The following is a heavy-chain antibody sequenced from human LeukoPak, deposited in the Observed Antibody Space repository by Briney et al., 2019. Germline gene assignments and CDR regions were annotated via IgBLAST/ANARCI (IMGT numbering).Heavy chain of an antibody. CDR1: GGSFSGYY. V-gene: IGHV4-34*01. CDR3: ARSGVGYCSGGSCYPYYYYYGMDV. J-gene: IGHJ6*02. CDR2: NNHSGSI. D-gene: IGHD2-15*01. Sequence: SETLSLTCAVYGGSFSGYYWSWIRQPPGKGLEWIGENNHSGSINYNPSLKSRVTISVDTSKNQFSLKLSSVTAADTAVYYCARSGVGYCSGGSCYPYYYYYGMDVWGQGTTVTVSS.